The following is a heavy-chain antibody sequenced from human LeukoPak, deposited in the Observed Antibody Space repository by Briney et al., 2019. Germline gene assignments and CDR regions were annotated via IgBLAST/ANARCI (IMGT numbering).Heavy chain of an antibody. CDR2: INHSGSA. V-gene: IGHV4-34*01. Sequence: PSETLSLTCAVYGGSFSGYYWSWIRQPPGKGLEWIGEINHSGSANYNPSLKSRVTISVDTSKNQFSLKLSSVTAADTAVYYCARGRSGYYSGLFDYWGQGTLVTVSS. D-gene: IGHD3-22*01. CDR1: GGSFSGYY. CDR3: ARGRSGYYSGLFDY. J-gene: IGHJ4*02.